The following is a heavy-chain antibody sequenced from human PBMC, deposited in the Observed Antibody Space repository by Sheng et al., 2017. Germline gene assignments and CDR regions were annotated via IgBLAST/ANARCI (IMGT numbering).Heavy chain of an antibody. CDR2: SIRAEPP. Sequence: QVQLQESGPGLVEPSETLSLTCTVSGSSIATDYYWAWVRHDPRGRGWSGLGVSIRAEPPTSTRLSRVEPPYQLTLPTTKFSLRMTSVTVEDAAVYYCARDFKLQLGDPXWYFDLVGPGTMVTVSS. D-gene: IGHD3-16*01. V-gene: IGHV4-38-2*02. CDR3: ARDFKLQLGDPXWYFDL. J-gene: IGHJ2*01. CDR1: GSSIATDYY.